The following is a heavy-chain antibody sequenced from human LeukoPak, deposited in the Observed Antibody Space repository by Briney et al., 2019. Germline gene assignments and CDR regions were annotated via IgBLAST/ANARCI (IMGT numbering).Heavy chain of an antibody. D-gene: IGHD3-22*01. CDR3: ATATDYEDSSGYSFDP. CDR1: GFTFSIYA. J-gene: IGHJ5*02. Sequence: GGSLRLSCAASGFTFSIYAMSWVRQAPRKGLEWVSGISGSGGSTYYADSVKGRFTISRDNSKNTLYLQMNSLRAEDTAVYYCATATDYEDSSGYSFDPWGQGTLVTVSS. V-gene: IGHV3-23*01. CDR2: ISGSGGST.